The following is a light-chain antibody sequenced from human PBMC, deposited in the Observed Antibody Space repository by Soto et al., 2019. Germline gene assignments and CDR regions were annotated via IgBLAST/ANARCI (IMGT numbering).Light chain of an antibody. J-gene: IGKJ5*01. Sequence: DIQMTQSPSSLSASVGDRVAITCRASQNIRNYLNWYQQKPGKAPRVLIYGAASLQSGVPSRFSGSGSGTDFTLTITSLQPEDFATYYCQQSYGTPITFGQGTRLEIK. CDR1: QNIRNY. CDR3: QQSYGTPIT. V-gene: IGKV1-39*01. CDR2: GAA.